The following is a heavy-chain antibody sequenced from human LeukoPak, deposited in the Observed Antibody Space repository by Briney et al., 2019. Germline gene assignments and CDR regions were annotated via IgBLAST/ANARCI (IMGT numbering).Heavy chain of an antibody. V-gene: IGHV3-30*02. CDR2: NRDAVNSK. Sequence: GGSLRLSCVASGFTFSSYGMHWVRQPPGKGLEWVALNRDAVNSKDYADSVKGRFTISRDNSKNTVYLQMNSLRGEDTAVYYCTRGYYYYMDVWGKGTTVTISS. CDR3: TRGYYYYMDV. CDR1: GFTFSSYG. J-gene: IGHJ6*03.